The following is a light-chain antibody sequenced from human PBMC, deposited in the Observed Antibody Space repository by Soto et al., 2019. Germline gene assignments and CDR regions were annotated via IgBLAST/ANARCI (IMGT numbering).Light chain of an antibody. Sequence: EIVLTQSPGTLSLSPGERATLSCRASVNSLAWYQQKGGQAPRLLIYAASTRATGVPDRFSGSGSGTDFALTISRLETEDFAVYYCQQYGGSPFTFGHGTKVDIK. CDR2: AAS. J-gene: IGKJ3*01. V-gene: IGKV3-20*01. CDR3: QQYGGSPFT. CDR1: VNS.